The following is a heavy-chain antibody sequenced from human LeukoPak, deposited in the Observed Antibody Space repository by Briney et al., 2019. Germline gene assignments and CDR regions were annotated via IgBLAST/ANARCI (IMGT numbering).Heavy chain of an antibody. J-gene: IGHJ4*02. CDR1: GFTFNSYG. Sequence: HPGGSLRLSCAASGFTFNSYGMHWVRQAPGKGLDWVAFIRYDGSDKYYADSVKGRFTISRDNSKNTLYLQMNSLRAEDTAVYYCAKDFRSYLSTFAYWGQGTLVTVSS. CDR3: AKDFRSYLSTFAY. V-gene: IGHV3-30*02. CDR2: IRYDGSDK. D-gene: IGHD3-10*01.